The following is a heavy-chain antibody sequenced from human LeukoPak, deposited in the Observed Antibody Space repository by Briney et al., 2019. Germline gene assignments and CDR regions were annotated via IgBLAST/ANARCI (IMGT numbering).Heavy chain of an antibody. D-gene: IGHD1-1*01. CDR1: GFTFDDYA. J-gene: IGHJ4*02. Sequence: GRSLRLSCAASGFTFDDYAMHWVRQAPGKGLEWVSGTSWNSGSIGYADSVKGRFTISRDNAKNSLYLQMNSLRAEDTALYYCAKDSTTGTSWGQGTLVTVSS. V-gene: IGHV3-9*01. CDR2: TSWNSGSI. CDR3: AKDSTTGTS.